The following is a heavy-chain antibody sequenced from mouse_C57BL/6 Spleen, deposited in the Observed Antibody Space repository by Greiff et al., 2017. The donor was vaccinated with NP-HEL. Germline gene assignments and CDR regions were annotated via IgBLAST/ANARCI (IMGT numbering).Heavy chain of an antibody. Sequence: QVQLQQPGAELVKPGASVKMSCKASGYTFTSYWITWVKQRPGQGLEWIGDIYPGSGSTNYNEKFKSKATLTVDTSSSTAYMQLSSLASEDSAVYYCARGGYGNYPYYYAMDYWGQGTSGTVSS. CDR3: ARGGYGNYPYYYAMDY. CDR2: IYPGSGST. V-gene: IGHV1-55*01. D-gene: IGHD2-1*01. J-gene: IGHJ4*01. CDR1: GYTFTSYW.